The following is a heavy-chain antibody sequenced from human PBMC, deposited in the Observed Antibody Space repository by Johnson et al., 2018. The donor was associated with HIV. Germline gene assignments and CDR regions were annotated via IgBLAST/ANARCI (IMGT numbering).Heavy chain of an antibody. J-gene: IGHJ3*02. CDR2: IKEDGSEK. CDR3: AREALTYYDSSGSYYPVHDAFDI. D-gene: IGHD3-10*01. Sequence: VQLVESGGGLVQPGGSLRLSCVDSGVSFSSYWMSWVRQAPGKGLEWVANIKEDGSEKNYVDSVKGRFTLSRDNAKNSVYLQMNSLRAEDTALYYCAREALTYYDSSGSYYPVHDAFDIWGLGTLVTVSS. V-gene: IGHV3-7*05. CDR1: GVSFSSYW.